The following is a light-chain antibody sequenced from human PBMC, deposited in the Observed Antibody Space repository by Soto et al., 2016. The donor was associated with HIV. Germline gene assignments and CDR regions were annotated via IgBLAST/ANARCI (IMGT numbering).Light chain of an antibody. CDR3: MQGIHWPPT. Sequence: DVVMTQSPLSLSVTLGQPASISCRSSQSLVHSDGNTYLNWFRQRPGQSPRRLIYKVSNRDSGVPDRFGGSGSGTDFTLKIGRVEAEDVGIYYCMQGIHWPPTFGQGTKVKSN. J-gene: IGKJ1*01. CDR1: QSLVHSDGNTY. CDR2: KVS. V-gene: IGKV2-30*02.